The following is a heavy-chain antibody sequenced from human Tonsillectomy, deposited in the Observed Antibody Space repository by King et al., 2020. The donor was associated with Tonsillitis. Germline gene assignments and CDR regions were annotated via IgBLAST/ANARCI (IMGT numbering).Heavy chain of an antibody. CDR1: GFTVSSNY. CDR3: ARDQVAVAGTVDS. Sequence: VQLVESGGGLVQPGGSLRLSCAASGFTVSSNYMSWVRQAPGKGLEWVSVIYSGDSTYYADSVKGRFTISRDNSKNTVYLQMNSLRAEDTAVYYCARDQVAVAGTVDSWGQGTLVTVSS. CDR2: IYSGDST. V-gene: IGHV3-66*01. J-gene: IGHJ4*02. D-gene: IGHD6-19*01.